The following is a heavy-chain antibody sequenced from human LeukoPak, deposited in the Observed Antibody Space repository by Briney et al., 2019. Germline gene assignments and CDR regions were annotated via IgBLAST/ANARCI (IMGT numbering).Heavy chain of an antibody. CDR2: INPNTGGT. J-gene: IGHJ3*01. Sequence: ASVKVSCKASGYTFTGHYLHWVRQAPGQGLEWMGWINPNTGGTNYAQKFKGRVTMTRDTSITTAYMEFSRLRSDDAAVYFCARALGDGRITIFQEMSPLDLWGKGTMVTLSS. V-gene: IGHV1-2*02. D-gene: IGHD3-3*01. CDR1: GYTFTGHY. CDR3: ARALGDGRITIFQEMSPLDL.